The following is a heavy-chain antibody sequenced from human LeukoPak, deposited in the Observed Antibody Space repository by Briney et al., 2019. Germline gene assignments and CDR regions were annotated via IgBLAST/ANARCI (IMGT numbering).Heavy chain of an antibody. CDR3: AKEAPTDYAFDI. D-gene: IGHD3/OR15-3a*01. Sequence: SETLSLTCTVSGGSISRSSYYWGCIRQPPGKGLEWIGNIYYSGSTYYNPSLKSRVTISVDTSKKQLSLRLSSVTAADTAVYYCAKEAPTDYAFDIWGQGTMVTVS. J-gene: IGHJ3*02. CDR2: IYYSGST. CDR1: GGSISRSSYY. V-gene: IGHV4-39*07.